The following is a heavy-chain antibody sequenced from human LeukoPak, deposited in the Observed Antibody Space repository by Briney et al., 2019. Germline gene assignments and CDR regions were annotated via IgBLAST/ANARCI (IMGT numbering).Heavy chain of an antibody. J-gene: IGHJ6*03. V-gene: IGHV1-8*03. D-gene: IGHD5-12*01. CDR1: GYTFTSYD. Sequence: ASVKVSCKASGYTFTSYDINWVRQATGQGLEWMGWMNPNRGNTGYAQKFQGRVTITRNTSISTPYMELSSLRSEDTAVYYCARDSGYEDYYYYMDVWGKGTTVTVSS. CDR2: MNPNRGNT. CDR3: ARDSGYEDYYYYMDV.